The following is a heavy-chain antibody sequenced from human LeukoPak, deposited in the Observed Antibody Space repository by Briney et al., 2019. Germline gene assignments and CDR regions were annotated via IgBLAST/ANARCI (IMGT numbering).Heavy chain of an antibody. V-gene: IGHV3-23*01. CDR1: GFTFDDYA. J-gene: IGHJ3*02. CDR2: ISGSGGST. CDR3: AKSGNCSSTSCYIAAFDI. Sequence: PGGSLRLSCAASGFTFDDYAMHWVRQAPGKGLEWVSAISGSGGSTYYADSVKGRFTISRDNSKNTLYLQMNSLRAEDTAVYYCAKSGNCSSTSCYIAAFDIWDQGTMVTVSS. D-gene: IGHD2-2*02.